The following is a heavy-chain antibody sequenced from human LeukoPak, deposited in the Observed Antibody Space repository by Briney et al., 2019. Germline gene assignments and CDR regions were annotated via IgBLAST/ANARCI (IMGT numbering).Heavy chain of an antibody. CDR1: GGSISSYY. D-gene: IGHD3-9*01. CDR3: ARDRDDILTGPPRRGAFDI. Sequence: PSETLSLTCTVSGGSISSYYWSWIRQPPGKGLEWIGYIYYSGSTNYNPSLKSRVTISVDTSKNQFSLKLSSVTAADTAVYYCARDRDDILTGPPRRGAFDIWGQGTMVTVSS. V-gene: IGHV4-59*01. CDR2: IYYSGST. J-gene: IGHJ3*02.